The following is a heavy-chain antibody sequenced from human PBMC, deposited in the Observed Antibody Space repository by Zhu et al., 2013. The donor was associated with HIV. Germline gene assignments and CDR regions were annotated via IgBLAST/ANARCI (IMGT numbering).Heavy chain of an antibody. V-gene: IGHV5-51*01. D-gene: IGHD6-13*01. Sequence: EVQLVQSGAEVKKPGESLKISCKGSGYNFASYWIGWVRQKPGKGLEWMGIIYPGDSDARYSPSFEGQVTVSADKSINTAYVQWSSLKASDTAMYYCAAMGIAGTGTSNWGQGTLVTVSS. CDR1: GYNFASYW. CDR3: AAMGIAGTGTSN. CDR2: IYPGDSDA. J-gene: IGHJ4*02.